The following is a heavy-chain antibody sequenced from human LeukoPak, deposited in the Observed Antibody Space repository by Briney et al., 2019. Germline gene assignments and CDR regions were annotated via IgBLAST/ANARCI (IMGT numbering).Heavy chain of an antibody. CDR3: AKVTSVVVISEIDI. CDR2: ISGSTGST. V-gene: IGHV3-23*01. D-gene: IGHD3-22*01. CDR1: GFTFSSYA. J-gene: IGHJ3*02. Sequence: GGSLRLSCAASGFTFSSYAMSWVRQAPGKGLEWVSGISGSTGSTYYADSVQGRFTISRDNSKNTLYLQMNSLRAEDTSVYYCAKVTSVVVISEIDIWGQGTMVTVSS.